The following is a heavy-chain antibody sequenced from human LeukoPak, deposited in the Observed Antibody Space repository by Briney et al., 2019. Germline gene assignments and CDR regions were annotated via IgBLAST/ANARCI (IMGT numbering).Heavy chain of an antibody. CDR1: GFTFSSYW. J-gene: IGHJ6*02. CDR2: ISSGGSST. CDR3: ARGYCNGGSCYSSGLDV. Sequence: PGGSLRLSCAASGFTFSSYWMHWVRQAPGKGLVWVSRISSGGSSTRYADSVKGRFTISRDNAQNTLYLQLNSLRAEDTAVYYCARGYCNGGSCYSSGLDVWGQGTTVTVSS. V-gene: IGHV3-74*01. D-gene: IGHD2-15*01.